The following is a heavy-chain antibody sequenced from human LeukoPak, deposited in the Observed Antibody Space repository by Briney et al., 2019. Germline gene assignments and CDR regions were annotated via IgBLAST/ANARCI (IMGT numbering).Heavy chain of an antibody. D-gene: IGHD6-19*01. CDR1: GDSVSSNSVA. CDR2: TYYRSKWYN. Sequence: SQTLSLTCAISGDSVSSNSVAWNWIRQSPSRGLEWLGRTYYRSKWYNGYAVSVKSRITIQPDTSKNQFSLQLNSVTPEDTAVYYCAGGAGTHEHWGQDTLVTVSS. J-gene: IGHJ1*01. V-gene: IGHV6-1*01. CDR3: AGGAGTHEH.